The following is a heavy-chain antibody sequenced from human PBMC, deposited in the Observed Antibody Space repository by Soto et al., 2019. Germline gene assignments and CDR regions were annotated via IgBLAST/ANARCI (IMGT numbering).Heavy chain of an antibody. Sequence: PSETLSLTCTVSGGSISSYYWSWIRQPPGKGLEWIGYIYYSGSTNYNPSLKSRVTISVDTSKNQFSLKLSSVTAADTAVYYCARTYDSSGYPTYFYYWGQGTLVTVSS. CDR2: IYYSGST. V-gene: IGHV4-59*01. CDR1: GGSISSYY. CDR3: ARTYDSSGYPTYFYY. J-gene: IGHJ4*02. D-gene: IGHD3-22*01.